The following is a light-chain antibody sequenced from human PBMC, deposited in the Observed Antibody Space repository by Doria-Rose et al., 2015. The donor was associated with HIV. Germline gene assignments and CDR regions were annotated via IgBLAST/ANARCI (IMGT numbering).Light chain of an antibody. CDR3: LLSYSGARWV. CDR2: HTT. Sequence: TCGSSTGAVTSGHYPSWFQLKPGQAPRTLIYHTTNIHTWTPARFSGSLLGGKAALTLSGAQPEDEAEYYCLLSYSGARWVFGGGTKLTVL. CDR1: TGAVTSGHY. V-gene: IGLV7-46*01. J-gene: IGLJ3*02.